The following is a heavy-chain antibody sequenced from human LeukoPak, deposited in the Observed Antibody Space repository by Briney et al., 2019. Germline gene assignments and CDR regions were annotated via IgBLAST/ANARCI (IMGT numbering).Heavy chain of an antibody. CDR2: INAGNGNT. J-gene: IGHJ1*01. CDR1: GYIFTTYA. CDR3: ATTVSAGTYRHFQH. D-gene: IGHD6-13*01. V-gene: IGHV1-3*01. Sequence: ASVKVSCKASGYIFTTYAMHWVRQAPGQSLEWMGWINAGNGNTKYSQKFQGRVTITRDTSANIAYMGLSSLRSEDTAVYYCATTVSAGTYRHFQHWGQGTLVTVSS.